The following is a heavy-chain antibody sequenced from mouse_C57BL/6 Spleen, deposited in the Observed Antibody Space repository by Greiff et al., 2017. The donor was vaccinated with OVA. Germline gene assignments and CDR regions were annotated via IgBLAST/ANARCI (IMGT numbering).Heavy chain of an antibody. CDR1: GFTFSSYA. CDR2: ISSGGDYI. V-gene: IGHV5-9-1*02. J-gene: IGHJ1*03. Sequence: EVNVVESGEGLVKPGGSLKLSCAASGFTFSSYAMSWVRQTPEKRLEWVAYISSGGDYIYYADTVKGRFTISRDNARNTLYLQMSSLKSEDTAMYYCSRGEGYFDVWGTGTTVTVSS. CDR3: SRGEGYFDV.